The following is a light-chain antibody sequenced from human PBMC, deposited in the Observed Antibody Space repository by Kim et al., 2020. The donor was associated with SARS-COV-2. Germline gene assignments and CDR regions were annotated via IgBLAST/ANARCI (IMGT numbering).Light chain of an antibody. J-gene: IGLJ2*01. Sequence: YELTQPPSVSVSPGQTASITCSGDKLGDKYACWYQQKPGQSPVLVIYQDSKRPSGIPERFSGSNSGNTATLTISGTQAMDEADYHCQAWDSSTVVFGGGT. CDR1: KLGDKY. V-gene: IGLV3-1*01. CDR3: QAWDSSTVV. CDR2: QDS.